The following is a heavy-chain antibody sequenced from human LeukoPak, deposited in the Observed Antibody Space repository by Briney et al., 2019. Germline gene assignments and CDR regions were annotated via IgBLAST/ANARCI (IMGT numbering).Heavy chain of an antibody. Sequence: SETLSLTCTVSGGSISSSNYYWGWIRQPPGKGLEWIGSIYYSGSTNYNPSLKSRVTISVDTSKNQFSLKLSSVTAADTAVYYCARQLRLGQYYFDYWGQGTLVTVSS. D-gene: IGHD6-19*01. CDR1: GGSISSSNYY. V-gene: IGHV4-39*01. CDR3: ARQLRLGQYYFDY. J-gene: IGHJ4*02. CDR2: IYYSGST.